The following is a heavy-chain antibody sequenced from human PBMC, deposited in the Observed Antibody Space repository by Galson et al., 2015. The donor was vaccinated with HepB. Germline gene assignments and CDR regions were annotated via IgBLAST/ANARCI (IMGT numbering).Heavy chain of an antibody. CDR1: GFTFSSYG. V-gene: IGHV3-30*18. Sequence: SLRLSCAASGFTFSSYGMHWVRQAPGKGLEWVAVISYDGSNKYYADSVKGRFTISRDNSKNTLYLQMNSLRAEDTAVYYCAKDWGGSSGWYPYYYYYYGMDVWGQGTTVTVSS. CDR3: AKDWGGSSGWYPYYYYYYGMDV. D-gene: IGHD6-19*01. CDR2: ISYDGSNK. J-gene: IGHJ6*02.